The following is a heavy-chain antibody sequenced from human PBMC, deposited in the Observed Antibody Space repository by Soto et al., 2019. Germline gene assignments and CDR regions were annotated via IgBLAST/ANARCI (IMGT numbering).Heavy chain of an antibody. CDR1: GGSVRIAGYS. V-gene: IGHV4-30-2*01. J-gene: IGHJ6*02. D-gene: IGHD2-21*02. CDR2: IYHSGST. Sequence: SETLSLTCAVSGGSVRIAGYSGSWIRQPPGKGLEWIGYIYHSGSTYYNPSLKSRVTISVDTSKNQFSLKLNSVTAADTAVYYCARDLWGYCGADCYPLDVWGQGTTVTVSS. CDR3: ARDLWGYCGADCYPLDV.